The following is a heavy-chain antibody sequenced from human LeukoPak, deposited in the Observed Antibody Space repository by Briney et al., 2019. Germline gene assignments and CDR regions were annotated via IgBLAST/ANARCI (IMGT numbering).Heavy chain of an antibody. CDR2: IRQDGNEK. CDR1: GFTFTDYW. CDR3: ARDGTAPGLYFDL. V-gene: IGHV3-7*01. J-gene: IGHJ4*01. D-gene: IGHD6-13*01. Sequence: PGGSLRLSCAVSGFTFTDYWMNCVRQAPGKGLEWVASIRQDGNEKSYMDAVKGRFTISRDNTRDSLYLQMSSLRVEDRAVYYCARDGTAPGLYFDLWGQGTLVTVSS.